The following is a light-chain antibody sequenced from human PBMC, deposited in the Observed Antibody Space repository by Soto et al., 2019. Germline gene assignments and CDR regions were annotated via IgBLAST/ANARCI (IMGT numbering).Light chain of an antibody. CDR1: SSDVDSYNR. Sequence: QSALTQPPSVSGSPGQSVTISCTGTSSDVDSYNRVSWYQQPPGTAPKLMIYEVSNRPSGVPDRFSGSKSGNTASLTISGLQAEDEADYYCCSYTISSTYVFGTGTKVTVL. CDR2: EVS. J-gene: IGLJ1*01. V-gene: IGLV2-18*02. CDR3: CSYTISSTYV.